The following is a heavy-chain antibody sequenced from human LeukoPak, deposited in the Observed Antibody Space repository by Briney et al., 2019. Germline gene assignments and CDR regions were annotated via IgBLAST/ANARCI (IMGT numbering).Heavy chain of an antibody. CDR3: ARDLPSSSWYYYYYYMDV. CDR1: GYTFTSYY. CDR2: INPSGGST. D-gene: IGHD6-13*01. Sequence: ASVKVSCKASGYTFTSYYMHWVRQAPGQGLEWMGIINPSGGSTSYAQKFQGRVTMTRDMSTSTVYMELSSLRSEDTAVYYCARDLPSSSWYYYYYYMDVWGKGTTVTVSS. J-gene: IGHJ6*03. V-gene: IGHV1-46*01.